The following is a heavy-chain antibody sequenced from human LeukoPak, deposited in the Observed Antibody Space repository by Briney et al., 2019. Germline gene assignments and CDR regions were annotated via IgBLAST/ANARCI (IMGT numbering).Heavy chain of an antibody. CDR3: ARAPTTYKKSSSWYTPRYIWFDP. CDR1: GYTFTSYY. Sequence: GASVKVSCKASGYTFTSYYMHWVRQAPGQGLEWMGIINPSGGSTSYAQKFQGRVTMTRDMSTSTVYMELSSLRSEDTAVYYCARAPTTYKKSSSWYTPRYIWFDPWGQGTLVIVSS. CDR2: INPSGGST. J-gene: IGHJ5*02. V-gene: IGHV1-46*01. D-gene: IGHD6-13*01.